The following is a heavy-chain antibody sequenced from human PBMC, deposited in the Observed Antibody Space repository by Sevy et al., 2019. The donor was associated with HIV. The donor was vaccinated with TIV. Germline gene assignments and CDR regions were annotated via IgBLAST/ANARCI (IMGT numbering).Heavy chain of an antibody. CDR1: GFTFGDYA. D-gene: IGHD2-15*01. CDR2: IRSKAYGGTT. Sequence: GGSLRLSCTASGFTFGDYAMSWFRQAPGKGLEWVGFIRSKAYGGTTEYAASVKGRFTISRDDSKSIAYLQMNSLKTEDTAGYYCTRGPNCSGGSCYGQDFDYWGQGTLVTVSS. CDR3: TRGPNCSGGSCYGQDFDY. V-gene: IGHV3-49*03. J-gene: IGHJ4*02.